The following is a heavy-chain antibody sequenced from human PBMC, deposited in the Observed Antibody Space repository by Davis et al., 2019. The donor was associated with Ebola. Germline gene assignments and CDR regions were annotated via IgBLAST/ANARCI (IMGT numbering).Heavy chain of an antibody. J-gene: IGHJ4*02. V-gene: IGHV3-23*01. Sequence: PGGSLRLSCAASGFTFTNYAMGWVRQAPGKGLEWVSSVSGSGGSTYYADSVKGRFALSRDNSKNTLYLQMNSLRAEDTAIYYCAKEELKVFDYWGQGTLVTVSS. CDR2: VSGSGGST. CDR3: AKEELKVFDY. D-gene: IGHD3-10*01. CDR1: GFTFTNYA.